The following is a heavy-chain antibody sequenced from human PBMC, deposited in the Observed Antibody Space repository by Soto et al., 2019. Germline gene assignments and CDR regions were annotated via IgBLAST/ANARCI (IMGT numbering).Heavy chain of an antibody. J-gene: IGHJ6*02. CDR1: GFTFSDYY. CDR3: ARDGGEVIPAAIGGGYGMDV. Sequence: VGSPRLSCAASGFTFSDYYMSWIRQAPGKGLEWISYISGSNIYTNYADSVKGRFTISRDNANNSLYLQMDSLRVEDTAVYYCARDGGEVIPAAIGGGYGMDVWGQGTTVTVSS. CDR2: ISGSNIYT. V-gene: IGHV3-11*06. D-gene: IGHD2-2*01.